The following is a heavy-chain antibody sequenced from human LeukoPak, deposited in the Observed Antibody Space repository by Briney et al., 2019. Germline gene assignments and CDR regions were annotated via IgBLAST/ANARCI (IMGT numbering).Heavy chain of an antibody. D-gene: IGHD3-10*01. CDR1: GYTFTSYG. CDR2: ISAYNGNT. J-gene: IGHJ1*01. V-gene: IGHV1-18*01. CDR3: ARGSDYYGSGSYYPADYFQH. Sequence: ASVKVSCKASGYTFTSYGISWVRQAPGQGLEWMGWISAYNGNTNYAQKLQGRVTMTTDTSTSTAYMELRSLRSDDTAVYYCARGSDYYGSGSYYPADYFQHWGQGTLVTVSS.